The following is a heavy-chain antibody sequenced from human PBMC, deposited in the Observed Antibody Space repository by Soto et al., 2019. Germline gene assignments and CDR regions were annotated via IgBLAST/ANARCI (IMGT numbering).Heavy chain of an antibody. CDR1: GFIFSNNW. Sequence: GGSLRLSCVASGFIFSNNWMSWFRQAPGKGLEWVASIQDDGSGKFHLDSVRGRFTISKDNAKTSLYLQMNSLRAEDTAIYYCANPTDLDYWGQGLLVTVSS. V-gene: IGHV3-7*01. J-gene: IGHJ4*02. CDR3: ANPTDLDY. D-gene: IGHD4-4*01. CDR2: IQDDGSGK.